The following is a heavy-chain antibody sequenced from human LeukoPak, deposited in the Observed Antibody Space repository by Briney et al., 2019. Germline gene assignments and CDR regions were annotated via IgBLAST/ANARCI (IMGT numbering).Heavy chain of an antibody. CDR2: IIGNGGST. Sequence: GGSLRLSCSASGFTFSTYDMNWVRHAPGKGLEWVSTIIGNGGSTFYADSVKGRFTISRDNSKNTLYLQMNSLRAEDTAVYYCAKRVSTGYYYFDYWGQGTLVTVSS. CDR3: AKRVSTGYYYFDY. D-gene: IGHD3-9*01. CDR1: GFTFSTYD. J-gene: IGHJ4*02. V-gene: IGHV3-23*01.